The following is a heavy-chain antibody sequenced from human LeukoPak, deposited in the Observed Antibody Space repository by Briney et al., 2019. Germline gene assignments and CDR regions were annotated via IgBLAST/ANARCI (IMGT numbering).Heavy chain of an antibody. Sequence: PGGSLRLSCAASGFTSSSYSMNWVRQAPGKGLEWVSSITSSSSYIYYADSVKGRFTISRDNAKNSLYLQMNSLRAEDTAVYYCARDVDSSGYYDYWGQGTLVTVSS. J-gene: IGHJ4*02. CDR3: ARDVDSSGYYDY. CDR2: ITSSSSYI. V-gene: IGHV3-21*01. CDR1: GFTSSSYS. D-gene: IGHD3-22*01.